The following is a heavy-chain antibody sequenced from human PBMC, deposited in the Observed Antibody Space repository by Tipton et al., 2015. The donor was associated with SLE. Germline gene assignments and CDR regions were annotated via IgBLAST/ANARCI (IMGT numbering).Heavy chain of an antibody. CDR3: ATDHIIPVAFES. Sequence: SLRLSCAASGFTFSSYAMHWVRQAPGKGLEWVAVISYDGSNKYYADSVKGRFTISRDNSKNTLYLQMNSLRAEDTAVYYCATDHIIPVAFESWGQGTLVTVSS. J-gene: IGHJ4*02. CDR1: GFTFSSYA. CDR2: ISYDGSNK. D-gene: IGHD2-15*01. V-gene: IGHV3-30-3*01.